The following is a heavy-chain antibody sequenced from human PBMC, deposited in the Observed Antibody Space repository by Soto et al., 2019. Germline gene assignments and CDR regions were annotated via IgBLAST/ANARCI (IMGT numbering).Heavy chain of an antibody. CDR1: GGTFSSYA. CDR3: ARDHNGGNVFDY. V-gene: IGHV1-69*01. J-gene: IGHJ4*02. CDR2: IIPIFGTA. Sequence: QVQLVQSGAEVKKPGSSVKVSCKASGGTFSSYAISWVRQAPGQGLEWMGGIIPIFGTANYAQKFQGRVTITADESTSTAYMELGSLRSEETAVYYCARDHNGGNVFDYWGQGTLVTVSS. D-gene: IGHD2-15*01.